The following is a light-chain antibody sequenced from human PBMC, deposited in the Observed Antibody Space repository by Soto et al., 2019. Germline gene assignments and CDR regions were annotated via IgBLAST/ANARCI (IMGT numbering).Light chain of an antibody. CDR3: QQFGNSPQA. CDR2: AAS. Sequence: ESALQQSPGTMSLSAGERATLSCRASQSVNSNYFAWYQQKPGQAPRLLIYAASSRATGIPERFSGSESGTDFTFTINRLEPEDCAVDYCQQFGNSPQAFGQGTKVEIK. J-gene: IGKJ1*01. CDR1: QSVNSNY. V-gene: IGKV3-20*01.